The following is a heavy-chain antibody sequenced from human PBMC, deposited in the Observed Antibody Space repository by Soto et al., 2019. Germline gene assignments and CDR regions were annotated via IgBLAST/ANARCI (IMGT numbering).Heavy chain of an antibody. D-gene: IGHD3-3*01. CDR2: ISSSSSYI. J-gene: IGHJ1*01. CDR3: ARDDLFHFQH. V-gene: IGHV3-21*01. CDR1: GFTFSSYS. Sequence: EVQLVESGGGLVKPGGSLRLSCAASGFTFSSYSMNWVRQAPGKGLEWVSSISSSSSYIYYADSVKGRFTISRDNAKNSLYLQMNSLRAEDTAVYCCARDDLFHFQHWGQGTLVTVSS.